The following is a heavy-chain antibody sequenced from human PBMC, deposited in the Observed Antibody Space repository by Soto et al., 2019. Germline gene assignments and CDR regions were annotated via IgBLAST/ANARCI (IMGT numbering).Heavy chain of an antibody. CDR1: GYTFTSYG. V-gene: IGHV1-18*04. D-gene: IGHD2-2*01. J-gene: IGHJ6*02. CDR3: ARDTPRYCSINSCPAHHYYGMDV. Sequence: QVQLVQSGAEVKKPGASVKVSCKASGYTFTSYGLSWVRQAPGQGLEWMGWISADNGNTNYAQKFQGRVTMTTDTSTSTAYMELTRVRSDDTAVYYCARDTPRYCSINSCPAHHYYGMDVWGQGTTVTVSS. CDR2: ISADNGNT.